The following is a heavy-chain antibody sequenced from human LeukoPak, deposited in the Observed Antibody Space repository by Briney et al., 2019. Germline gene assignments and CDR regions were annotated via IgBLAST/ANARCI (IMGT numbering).Heavy chain of an antibody. CDR1: GGSISSSSYY. Sequence: SETLSLTCTVSGGSISSSSYYWSWIRQPPGKGLEWIGEINHSGSTNYNPSLKSRVTISVDTSKNQFSLKLSSVTAADTAVYYCARRRWGRHYYFDYWGQGTLVTVSS. D-gene: IGHD5-24*01. CDR3: ARRRWGRHYYFDY. V-gene: IGHV4-39*07. J-gene: IGHJ4*02. CDR2: INHSGST.